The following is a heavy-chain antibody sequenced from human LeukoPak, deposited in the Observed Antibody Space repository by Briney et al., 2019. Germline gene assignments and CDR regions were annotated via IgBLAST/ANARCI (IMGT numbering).Heavy chain of an antibody. D-gene: IGHD6-19*01. CDR1: GFTFSSYA. V-gene: IGHV3-23*01. Sequence: PGGSLRLSCAASGFTFSSYAMSWVRQAPGKGLEWVSGISGGGGSTYYADSVKGRFTLSRDNSKNTLYLQMNSLRAEDTAVYYCARDGSSGWTWYFDYWGQGTLVTVSS. J-gene: IGHJ4*02. CDR2: ISGGGGST. CDR3: ARDGSSGWTWYFDY.